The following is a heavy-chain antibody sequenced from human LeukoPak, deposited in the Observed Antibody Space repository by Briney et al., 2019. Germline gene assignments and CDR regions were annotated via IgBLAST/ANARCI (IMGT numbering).Heavy chain of an antibody. Sequence: GGSLRLSCAASGFTFSSYAMSWVRQAPGKGLEWVSAISGSGGSTYYVDSVKGRFTISRDNSKNTLYLQMNSLRAEDTAVYYCAKSYDSSGYYRNLDYWGQGTLVTVSS. CDR1: GFTFSSYA. J-gene: IGHJ4*02. D-gene: IGHD3-22*01. V-gene: IGHV3-23*01. CDR3: AKSYDSSGYYRNLDY. CDR2: ISGSGGST.